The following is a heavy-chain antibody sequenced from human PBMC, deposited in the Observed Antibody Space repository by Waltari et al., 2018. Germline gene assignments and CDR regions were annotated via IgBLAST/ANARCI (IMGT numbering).Heavy chain of an antibody. CDR2: FDPEDGET. CDR3: ATSIAAAKGTIAGDAFDI. CDR1: GYTLTELS. D-gene: IGHD6-13*01. Sequence: QVQLVQSGAEVKKPGASVKVSCKVSGYTLTELSMHWVRQAPGNGLEWMGGFDPEDGETIYAQKFQGRVTMTEDTSTDTAYMELSSLRSEDTAVYYCATSIAAAKGTIAGDAFDIWGQGTMVTVSS. J-gene: IGHJ3*02. V-gene: IGHV1-24*01.